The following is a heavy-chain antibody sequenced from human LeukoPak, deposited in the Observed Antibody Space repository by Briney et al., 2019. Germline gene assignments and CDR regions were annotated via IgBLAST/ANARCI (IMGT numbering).Heavy chain of an antibody. J-gene: IGHJ4*02. CDR2: VYYSGTT. CDR3: AREYSSSRYDY. D-gene: IGHD6-13*01. Sequence: SETLSLTCSVSGGSISSSGYYWGWIRQPPGKGLEWIGSVYYSGTTYYNPSLKSRVIISVDTSKNQFFLRLSSVTAADTAIYYCAREYSSSRYDYWGQGTPVSVSS. V-gene: IGHV4-39*07. CDR1: GGSISSSGYY.